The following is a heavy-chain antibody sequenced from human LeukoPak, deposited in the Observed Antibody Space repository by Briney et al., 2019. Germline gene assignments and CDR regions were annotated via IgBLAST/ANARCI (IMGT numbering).Heavy chain of an antibody. D-gene: IGHD5-12*01. Sequence: ASVKVSCKASGYTFTGYYIHWVRQAPGQGLEWMGWIDPNSGGTKYAQKFQGRVTMTSDTSISTAFMDLGSLRSDDTAVYYCARDLVLGYAPPSFDYWGQGTLVTVSS. J-gene: IGHJ4*02. CDR2: IDPNSGGT. CDR3: ARDLVLGYAPPSFDY. V-gene: IGHV1-2*02. CDR1: GYTFTGYY.